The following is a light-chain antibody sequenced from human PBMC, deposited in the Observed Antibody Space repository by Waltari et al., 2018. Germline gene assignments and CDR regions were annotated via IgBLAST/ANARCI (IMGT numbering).Light chain of an antibody. J-gene: IGKJ2*03. V-gene: IGKV1-5*03. CDR2: KAS. CDR3: QQYNTYSS. CDR1: QSISNY. Sequence: DIQSTQYPSPLSASDGDTSTITCRASQSISNYLAWYPQKPGKAPKLLIYKASSSGSGVPSRFSGSGSGTEFTLTISSLQPDDFATYYCQQYNTYSSFGQGTKLEIK.